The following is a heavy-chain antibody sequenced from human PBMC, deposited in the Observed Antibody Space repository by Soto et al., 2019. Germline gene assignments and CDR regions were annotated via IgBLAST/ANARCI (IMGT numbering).Heavy chain of an antibody. CDR1: GITSTTYA. CDR2: INTGNGNT. J-gene: IGHJ6*02. CDR3: ARAHNWNYYYGMDV. Sequence: ASVKVSCKASGITSTTYAIHWVRQAPGQGLEWMGWINTGNGNTRYSQRFLGRVSLTRDTSTSTAYMDLSSLTSEDTAVYYCARAHNWNYYYGMDVWGQGTTVTVSS. D-gene: IGHD1-20*01. V-gene: IGHV1-3*04.